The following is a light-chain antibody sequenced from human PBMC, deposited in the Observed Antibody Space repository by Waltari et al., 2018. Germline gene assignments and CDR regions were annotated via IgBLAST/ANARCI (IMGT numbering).Light chain of an antibody. V-gene: IGLV2-18*02. CDR2: EVT. CDR3: SSYTSRTSWV. J-gene: IGLJ3*02. Sequence: QSALTQPPSVSGSPGQSVTLSCTGTSSDVGGYNGVSWYQQPPGTAPKLMIYEVTNRPSGVPDRFSGSKSGNTASLTISGLQADDEADYYCSSYTSRTSWVFGGGTKLTVL. CDR1: SSDVGGYNG.